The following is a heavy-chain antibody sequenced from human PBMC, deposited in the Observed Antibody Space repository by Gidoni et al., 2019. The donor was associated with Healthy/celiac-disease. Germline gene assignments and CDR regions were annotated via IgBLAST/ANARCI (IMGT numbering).Heavy chain of an antibody. V-gene: IGHV4-4*07. Sequence: QVQLQESGPGLVKPSDTLSLTCTVSGGSISSYYWRLIRQPAGTGLEWIGRIYTSGSTNYNPSRKSRVTMSVDTSKNQFSLKLSSVTAADTAVYYCARDGGFYDLYGMDVWGQGTTVTVSS. CDR2: IYTSGST. CDR1: GGSISSYY. D-gene: IGHD3-22*01. CDR3: ARDGGFYDLYGMDV. J-gene: IGHJ6*02.